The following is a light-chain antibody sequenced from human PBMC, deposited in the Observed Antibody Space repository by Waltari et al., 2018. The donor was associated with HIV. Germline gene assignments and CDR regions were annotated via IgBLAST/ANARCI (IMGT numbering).Light chain of an antibody. Sequence: HSALPQPASVSGSPGQSITISCTGTSSDIGGYKYVSWYQQQPGKAPKLMISEVSNRPSGVSNRFSGSKSGNTASLTISGLQAEDEADYYCSSYTTSSTWVFGGGTKLTVL. CDR2: EVS. CDR3: SSYTTSSTWV. J-gene: IGLJ3*02. V-gene: IGLV2-14*01. CDR1: SSDIGGYKY.